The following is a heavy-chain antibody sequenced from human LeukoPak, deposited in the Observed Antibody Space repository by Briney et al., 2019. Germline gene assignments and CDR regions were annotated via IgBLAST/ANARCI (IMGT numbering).Heavy chain of an antibody. D-gene: IGHD2-15*01. CDR1: GYTFTGYH. Sequence: ASAKVSCKASGYTFTGYHMHWVRQAPGQGLEWMGRINPNSGGTNYAQKFQGRVTMTRDTSISTAYMELSRLRSDDTAVYYCARESGILGYCSGGSCYPCCWGQGTLVTVSS. CDR3: ARESGILGYCSGGSCYPCC. J-gene: IGHJ4*02. CDR2: INPNSGGT. V-gene: IGHV1-2*06.